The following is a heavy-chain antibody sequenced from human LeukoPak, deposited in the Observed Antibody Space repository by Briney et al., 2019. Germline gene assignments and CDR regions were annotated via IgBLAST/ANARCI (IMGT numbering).Heavy chain of an antibody. V-gene: IGHV3-13*01. Sequence: GGSLSLSCAAPGFTFSNYDMHWVRQATGKGLECVSSIGTAGDKNYTGSVKGRFTISRENAKNSLYLQMNSLRGGDTAVYYCVRVAKERVGGVYYFDYWGQGTPVTVSS. D-gene: IGHD1-1*01. CDR1: GFTFSNYD. CDR2: IGTAGDK. CDR3: VRVAKERVGGVYYFDY. J-gene: IGHJ4*02.